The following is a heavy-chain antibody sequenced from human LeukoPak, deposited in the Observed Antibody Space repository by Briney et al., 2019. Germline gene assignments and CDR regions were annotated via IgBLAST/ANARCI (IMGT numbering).Heavy chain of an antibody. V-gene: IGHV3-33*01. CDR1: GFTFNDFG. D-gene: IGHD1-26*01. CDR3: ARGTGASDY. Sequence: GGSLRHSCAASGFTFNDFGMHWVRQAPGKGLEWVAFIWYDGSNKYYADSVKGRFTISRDNSKNTLYLQMNSLRAEDTAVYYCARGTGASDYWGQGTLVNVSS. CDR2: IWYDGSNK. J-gene: IGHJ4*02.